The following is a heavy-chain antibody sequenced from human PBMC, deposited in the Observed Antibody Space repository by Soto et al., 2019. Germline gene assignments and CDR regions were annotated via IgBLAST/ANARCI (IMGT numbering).Heavy chain of an antibody. CDR1: GFPFSSYG. CDR3: AKEVFPFFAPRGQWFYGMDV. CDR2: ISYDGSNK. D-gene: IGHD3-22*01. Sequence: GGSLRLSCAASGFPFSSYGMHWVRQAPGKGLEWVAVISYDGSNKYYADSVKGRFTISRDNSKNTLYLQMNSLRAEDTAVYYCAKEVFPFFAPRGQWFYGMDVWGQGTTVTVSS. J-gene: IGHJ6*02. V-gene: IGHV3-30*18.